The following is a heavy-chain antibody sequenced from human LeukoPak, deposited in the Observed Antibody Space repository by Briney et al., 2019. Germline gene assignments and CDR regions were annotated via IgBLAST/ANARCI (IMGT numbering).Heavy chain of an antibody. Sequence: SETLSLTCTVSGGSISSSSYYWGWIRQPPGKGLEWIGSIYYSGSTYYNPSLKSRVTISVDTSKNQFSLKLSSVTAADTAVYYCARHRLMSSRYFDYWGQGTLVTVSS. J-gene: IGHJ4*02. CDR2: IYYSGST. CDR1: GGSISSSSYY. D-gene: IGHD6-13*01. V-gene: IGHV4-39*01. CDR3: ARHRLMSSRYFDY.